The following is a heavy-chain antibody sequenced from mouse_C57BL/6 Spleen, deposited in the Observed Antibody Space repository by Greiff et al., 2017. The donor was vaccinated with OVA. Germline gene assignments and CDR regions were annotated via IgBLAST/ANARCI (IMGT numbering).Heavy chain of an antibody. CDR3: ARGEGSSYFDY. J-gene: IGHJ2*01. Sequence: VQLQQSGAELVMPGASVKLSCKASGYTFTSYWMHWVKQRPGQGLEWIGEIDPPDSYTNYNQKFKGKATLTVDKSSSTAYMQLSSLTSEDSAVYYCARGEGSSYFDYWGQGTTLTVSS. CDR1: GYTFTSYW. CDR2: IDPPDSYT. V-gene: IGHV1-69*01. D-gene: IGHD1-1*01.